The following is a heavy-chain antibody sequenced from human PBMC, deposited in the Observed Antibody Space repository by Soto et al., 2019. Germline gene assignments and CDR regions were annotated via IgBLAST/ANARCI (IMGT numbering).Heavy chain of an antibody. CDR2: INPSGGST. V-gene: IGHV1-46*03. CDR3: ASTPKLELGYYYYYMDV. Sequence: ASVKVSCKASGYTFTSYYMHWVRQAPGQGLEWMGIINPSGGSTSYAQKFQGRVTMTRDTSTSTVYMELSSLRSEDTAVYYCASTPKLELGYYYYYMDVWGKGTTVTVSS. J-gene: IGHJ6*03. CDR1: GYTFTSYY. D-gene: IGHD1-7*01.